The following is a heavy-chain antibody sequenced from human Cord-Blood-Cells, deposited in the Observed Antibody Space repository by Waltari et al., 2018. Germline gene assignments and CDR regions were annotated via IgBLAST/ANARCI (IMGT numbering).Heavy chain of an antibody. Sequence: GGTFSSYAISWVRQAPGQGLEWMGGIIPIFGTANYAQKFQGRVTITADKSTSTAYMELSSLRSEDTAVYYCARDRGTNYDFWSGYYWGQGTLVTVSS. J-gene: IGHJ4*02. V-gene: IGHV1-69*06. CDR1: GGTFSSYA. CDR3: ARDRGTNYDFWSGYY. CDR2: IIPIFGTA. D-gene: IGHD3-3*01.